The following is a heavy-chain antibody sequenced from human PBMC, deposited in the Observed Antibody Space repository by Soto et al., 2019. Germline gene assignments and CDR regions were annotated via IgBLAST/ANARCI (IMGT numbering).Heavy chain of an antibody. V-gene: IGHV2-26*01. CDR3: ARVLRYYDILAGYFPYYFDY. Sequence: QVTLKESGPVLVKPPEPLTLTCSVSGFSLSNATMGVSWIRQPPGKALEWLAHIFSNDEKSYSPSLKSRLTISRDTSKTQVVLTMTNMDPVDTATYYFARVLRYYDILAGYFPYYFDYWGQGTLVTVSS. D-gene: IGHD3-9*01. J-gene: IGHJ4*02. CDR1: GFSLSNATMG. CDR2: IFSNDEK.